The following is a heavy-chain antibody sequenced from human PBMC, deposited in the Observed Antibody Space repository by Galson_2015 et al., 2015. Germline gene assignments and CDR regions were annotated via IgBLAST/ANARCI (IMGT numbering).Heavy chain of an antibody. CDR3: ARDAPRLYYDFWSGYYNSYYYMDV. V-gene: IGHV3-7*03. D-gene: IGHD3-3*01. CDR1: GFTFSSYW. Sequence: SLRLSCAASGFTFSSYWMSWVRQAPGKGLEWVANIKQDGSEKYYVDSVKGRFTISRDNAKNSLYLQMNSLRAEDTAVYYCARDAPRLYYDFWSGYYNSYYYMDVWGKGTTVTVSS. J-gene: IGHJ6*03. CDR2: IKQDGSEK.